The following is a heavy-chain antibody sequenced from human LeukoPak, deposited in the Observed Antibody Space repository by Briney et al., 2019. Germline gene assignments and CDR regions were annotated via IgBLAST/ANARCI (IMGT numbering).Heavy chain of an antibody. J-gene: IGHJ3*02. CDR2: ISAYNGNT. V-gene: IGHV1-18*01. D-gene: IGHD3-9*01. CDR1: GYTFTSYG. CDR3: ARADALALTGSSALDI. Sequence: GASVKVSCKASGYTFTSYGISWVRQAPGQGLEWMGWISAYNGNTNYAQKLQGRVTMTTDTSTSTAYMELRILRSDDTAVYYCARADALALTGSSALDIWGQGTMVTVSS.